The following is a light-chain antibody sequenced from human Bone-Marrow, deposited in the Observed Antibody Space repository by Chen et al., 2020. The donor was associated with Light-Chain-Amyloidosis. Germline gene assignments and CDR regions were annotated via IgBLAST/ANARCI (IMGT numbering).Light chain of an antibody. V-gene: IGKV3-11*01. Sequence: EIVLTQSPATLSLSPGERATLSCRASQSVSIYLAWYQQKPGQAPRLLIYDASNRATGIPARFSGSGSGTDFTLTISSLEPEDFALYCCQQRNYWPLTFGGGTEVEIK. CDR3: QQRNYWPLT. J-gene: IGKJ4*01. CDR1: QSVSIY. CDR2: DAS.